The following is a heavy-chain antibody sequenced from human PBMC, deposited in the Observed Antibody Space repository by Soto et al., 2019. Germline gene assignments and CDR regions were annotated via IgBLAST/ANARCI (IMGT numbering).Heavy chain of an antibody. D-gene: IGHD4-4*01. CDR2: ISWHSGNM. Sequence: GGSLRLSCAASGFTFENYAMHWVRQAPGKGLEWVSGISWHSGNMGYADSVRGRFTISRDNAKNSLYLQMNSLRPEDTALYYCAKDKVYSNYEYYFDYWGQGTLVTVSS. CDR1: GFTFENYA. CDR3: AKDKVYSNYEYYFDY. V-gene: IGHV3-9*01. J-gene: IGHJ4*02.